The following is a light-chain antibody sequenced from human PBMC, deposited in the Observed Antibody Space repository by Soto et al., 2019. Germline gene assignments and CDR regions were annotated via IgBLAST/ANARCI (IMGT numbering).Light chain of an antibody. CDR2: EVT. CDR3: QQYHTYWT. CDR1: QSIGSW. J-gene: IGKJ1*01. Sequence: DIQITPFPSTLSASVGDRVTISCRASQSIGSWSAWYQQKPWKAPKVLIYEVTNLETGVPSRFSGSGSGTEFTLTISCQQPDDFATYYRQQYHTYWTFGQGTKVEIK. V-gene: IGKV1-5*01.